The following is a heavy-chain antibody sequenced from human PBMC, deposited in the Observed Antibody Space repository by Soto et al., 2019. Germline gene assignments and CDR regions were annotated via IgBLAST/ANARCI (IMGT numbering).Heavy chain of an antibody. V-gene: IGHV3-30*03. D-gene: IGHD3-22*01. CDR3: ARGSSGPGFDP. CDR1: GFTFSSYG. J-gene: IGHJ5*02. Sequence: SLRLSCAASGFTFSSYGMHWVRQAPGKGLEWVAVISYDGSNKYYADSVKGRFTISRDNSKNTLYLQMNSLRAEDTAVYYCARGSSGPGFDPWGQGTLVTVSS. CDR2: ISYDGSNK.